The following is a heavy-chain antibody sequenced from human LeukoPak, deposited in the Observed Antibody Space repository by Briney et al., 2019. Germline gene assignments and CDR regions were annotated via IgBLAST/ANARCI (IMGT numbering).Heavy chain of an antibody. CDR3: AKDSTLGGTPFDSFDI. CDR1: GYTFTNYG. CDR2: ICGCGGRT. D-gene: IGHD6-19*01. V-gene: IGHV3-23*01. Sequence: PGGSLRLSCEASGYTFTNYGMSWARQAPGKGLEWVSVICGCGGRTEHAVSVKGRFPLSRDNSKNTLHLQMTSLRVEDTAVYYCAKDSTLGGTPFDSFDIWGQGTMVTVSS. J-gene: IGHJ3*02.